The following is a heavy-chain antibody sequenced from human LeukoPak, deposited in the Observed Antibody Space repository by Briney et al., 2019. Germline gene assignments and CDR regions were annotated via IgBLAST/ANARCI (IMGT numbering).Heavy chain of an antibody. CDR1: GFNFRGSG. CDR3: AKGSFDY. Sequence: GGSLRLSCSASGFNFRGSGMHWVRQAPGKGLEWVAFIQYDASQIYYADSVKGRFTISRDNSKNTVYLQMNSLRAEDTAVYYCAKGSFDYWGQGTLVTVSS. V-gene: IGHV3-30*02. CDR2: IQYDASQI. J-gene: IGHJ4*02.